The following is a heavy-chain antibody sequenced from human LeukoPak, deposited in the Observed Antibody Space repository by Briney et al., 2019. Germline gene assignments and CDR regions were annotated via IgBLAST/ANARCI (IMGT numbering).Heavy chain of an antibody. V-gene: IGHV3-30*04. CDR3: ARAAHRGFSFDY. D-gene: IGHD3-10*01. CDR1: GFTFSSYA. Sequence: GGSLRPSCAASGFTFSSYAMHWVRQAPGKGLEWVAVISYDGTNKYYADSVKGRFTISRDISKNTLYLQMNSLRAEDTAVYYCARAAHRGFSFDYWGQGTLVTVSS. J-gene: IGHJ4*02. CDR2: ISYDGTNK.